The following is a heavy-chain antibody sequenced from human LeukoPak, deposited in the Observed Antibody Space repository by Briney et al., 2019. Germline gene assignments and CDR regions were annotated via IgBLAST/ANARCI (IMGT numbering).Heavy chain of an antibody. J-gene: IGHJ4*02. V-gene: IGHV1-46*01. D-gene: IGHD6-13*01. CDR1: GYTFSGYY. Sequence: GASVKVSCKASGYTFSGYYMHWVRQAPGQGLEWMGIINPSDNSTTYAQKFQGRVTMTGDSSTSTVYMELSSLRSEDTAVYYCAREGIEAPGTLVLWGQGTLVTVSS. CDR3: AREGIEAPGTLVL. CDR2: INPSDNST.